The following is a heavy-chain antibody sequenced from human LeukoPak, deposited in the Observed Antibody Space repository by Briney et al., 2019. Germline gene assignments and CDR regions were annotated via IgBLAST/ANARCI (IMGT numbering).Heavy chain of an antibody. CDR1: GGTFSSYA. CDR2: IIPIFGTA. D-gene: IGHD2-2*02. CDR3: ARERCSSTSCYTPLDYYYGMDV. Sequence: SVKVSCKASGGTFSSYAISWVRQAPGQGLEWMGGIIPIFGTANYAQKFQGRVTITADESTSTAYMELSSLRSEDTAVYYCARERCSSTSCYTPLDYYYGMDVWGKGTTLTASS. J-gene: IGHJ6*04. V-gene: IGHV1-69*01.